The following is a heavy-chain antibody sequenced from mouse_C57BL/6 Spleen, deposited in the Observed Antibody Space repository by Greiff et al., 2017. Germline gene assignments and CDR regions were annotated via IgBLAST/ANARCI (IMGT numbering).Heavy chain of an antibody. CDR2: ISSGSSTI. CDR1: GFTFSDYG. Sequence: EVHLVESGGGLVKPGGSLKLSCAASGFTFSDYGMHWVRQAPEKGLEWVAYISSGSSTIYYADTVKGRFTISRDNAKNTLFLQMTSLRSEDTAMYYCARGGGALTGTHFDYWGQGTTLTVSS. V-gene: IGHV5-17*01. D-gene: IGHD4-1*01. J-gene: IGHJ2*01. CDR3: ARGGGALTGTHFDY.